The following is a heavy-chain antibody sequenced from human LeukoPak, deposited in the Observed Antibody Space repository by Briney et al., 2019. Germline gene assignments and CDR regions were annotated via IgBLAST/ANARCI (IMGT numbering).Heavy chain of an antibody. D-gene: IGHD3-3*01. V-gene: IGHV3-53*01. CDR3: ARDTGPFTYCDFWSGPYGMDV. CDR1: GGSISSNY. CDR2: IYSGGST. Sequence: PSETLSLTCTVSGGSISSNYMSWVRQAPGKGLEWGSVIYSGGSTYYADSVKGRFTISRDNSKNTLYLQMNSLRAEDTAVYYCARDTGPFTYCDFWSGPYGMDVWGQGTTVTVSS. J-gene: IGHJ6*02.